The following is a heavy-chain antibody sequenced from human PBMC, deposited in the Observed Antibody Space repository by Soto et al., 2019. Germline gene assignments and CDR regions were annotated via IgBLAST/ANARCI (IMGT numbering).Heavy chain of an antibody. Sequence: QVQLQQWGAGLLKPSETLSLTCAVYGGSFSGYYWSWIRQPPGKGLEWIGEINHSGSTNYNPSLXSXVXXPVDTSKNQFALKLRSVTAADTAVYYCEKEDAFDIWGQGTMVTGSS. J-gene: IGHJ3*02. CDR3: EKEDAFDI. CDR1: GGSFSGYY. V-gene: IGHV4-34*01. CDR2: INHSGST.